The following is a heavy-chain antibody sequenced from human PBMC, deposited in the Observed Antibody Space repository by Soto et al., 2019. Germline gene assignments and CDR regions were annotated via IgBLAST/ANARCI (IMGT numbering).Heavy chain of an antibody. CDR2: IIPILGIA. J-gene: IGHJ6*02. CDR1: GGTFSSYT. CDR3: ARLYSGDAVDYYYGMDV. D-gene: IGHD5-12*01. Sequence: SVKVSCKASGGTFSSYTISWVRQAPGQGLEWMGRIIPILGIANYAQKFQGRVTITADKSTSTAYMELSSLRSEDTAVYYCARLYSGDAVDYYYGMDVWGQGTTVTVSS. V-gene: IGHV1-69*02.